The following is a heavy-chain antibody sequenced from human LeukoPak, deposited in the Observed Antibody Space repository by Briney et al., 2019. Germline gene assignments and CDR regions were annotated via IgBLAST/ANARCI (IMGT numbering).Heavy chain of an antibody. J-gene: IGHJ4*02. D-gene: IGHD6-13*01. V-gene: IGHV1-8*01. Sequence: ASVKVSCKGSGYTFTSYDINWVRQATGQGLEWMGWMNPNSGNTGYAQKFQGRVTMTRNTSISTAYMELSSLRSEDTAVYYCARGLGIAAATDYWGQGTLVTVSS. CDR3: ARGLGIAAATDY. CDR1: GYTFTSYD. CDR2: MNPNSGNT.